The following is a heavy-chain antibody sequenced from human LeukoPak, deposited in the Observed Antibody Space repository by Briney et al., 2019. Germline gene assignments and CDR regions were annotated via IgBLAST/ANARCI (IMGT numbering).Heavy chain of an antibody. CDR2: ISSSGSTI. J-gene: IGHJ3*02. V-gene: IGHV3-11*01. D-gene: IGHD1-1*01. CDR1: GFTFSDYY. Sequence: PGGSLRLSCAASGFTFSDYYMSWIRQAPGKGLEWVSYISSSGSTIYYADSVKGRFTIPRDNAKNSLYLQMNSLRAEDTAVYYCARDFNEADAFDIWGQGTMVTVSS. CDR3: ARDFNEADAFDI.